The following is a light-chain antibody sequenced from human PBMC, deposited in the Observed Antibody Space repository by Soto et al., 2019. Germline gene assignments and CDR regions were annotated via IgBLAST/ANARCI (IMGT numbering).Light chain of an antibody. CDR3: QHYGTSII. Sequence: EIVLTQSPATLSLSPGERAILSCRASQSVGTYLAWYQQKPGQAPRLLIYDASNRATGIPARFSGSGSGTEFTLIINRLEPEDFALYYCQHYGTSIIFGQGTRLEI. CDR2: DAS. CDR1: QSVGTY. V-gene: IGKV3-11*01. J-gene: IGKJ5*01.